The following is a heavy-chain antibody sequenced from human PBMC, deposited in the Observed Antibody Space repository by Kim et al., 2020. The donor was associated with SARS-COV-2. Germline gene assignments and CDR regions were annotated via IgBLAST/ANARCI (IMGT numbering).Heavy chain of an antibody. CDR3: ARVAMMTTVSHNWFDP. V-gene: IGHV4-59*01. J-gene: IGHJ5*02. Sequence: SLKSGVTISVDTSKNQFSLKLSSVTAADTAVYYCARVAMMTTVSHNWFDPWGQGTLVTVSS. D-gene: IGHD4-17*01.